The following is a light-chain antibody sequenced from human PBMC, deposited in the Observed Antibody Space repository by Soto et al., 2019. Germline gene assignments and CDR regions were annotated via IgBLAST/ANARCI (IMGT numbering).Light chain of an antibody. V-gene: IGLV2-11*01. Sequence: QSALTQPRSVSGSPGQSVTISCTGTSSDVGSYNYVSWYQQHPGKAPKLMIYDVSKRPSGVPDRFSGSKSGNTAPLTSSGIQAEDEADYYCCSYAGSYTWVFGGGTKLTVL. CDR2: DVS. CDR3: CSYAGSYTWV. CDR1: SSDVGSYNY. J-gene: IGLJ3*02.